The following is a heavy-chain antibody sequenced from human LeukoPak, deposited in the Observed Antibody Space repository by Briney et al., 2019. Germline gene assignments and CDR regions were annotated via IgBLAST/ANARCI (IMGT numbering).Heavy chain of an antibody. Sequence: GGSLRLSCAASGFTFSSYWMHWVRQAPGKGLVWVSRINSDGSSTSYADSVKGRFTISRDNAKNTLYLQVNSLRAEDTAVYYCALYSYGYRDYWGQGTLVTVPS. CDR3: ALYSYGYRDY. CDR1: GFTFSSYW. CDR2: INSDGSST. D-gene: IGHD5-18*01. V-gene: IGHV3-74*01. J-gene: IGHJ4*02.